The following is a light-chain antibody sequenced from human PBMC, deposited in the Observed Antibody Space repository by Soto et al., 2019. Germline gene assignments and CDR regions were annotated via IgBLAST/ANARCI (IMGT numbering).Light chain of an antibody. V-gene: IGLV2-8*01. Sequence: QSALTQPPSASGSPGQSVTISCTGTSSDVGGYNYVSWYQQEPGKAPKVMIYEVSKRPSGVPDRFSGSKSGNTASLTVSGLQAEDEADYYCSSYGGSNNFVFGTGTKVTVL. J-gene: IGLJ1*01. CDR2: EVS. CDR1: SSDVGGYNY. CDR3: SSYGGSNNFV.